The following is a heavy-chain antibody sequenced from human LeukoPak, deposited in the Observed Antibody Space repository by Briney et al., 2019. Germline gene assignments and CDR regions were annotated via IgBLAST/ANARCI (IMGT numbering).Heavy chain of an antibody. Sequence: GGSLRLSCAASGFTFSSYSLNWVRQAPGKGLEWVSSISSTSNYRYYADSVKGRFTISRDNSKNTLYLQMNSLRAEDTAVYYCAKRSAESSGYFDYWGQGTLVTVSS. V-gene: IGHV3-21*04. CDR3: AKRSAESSGYFDY. CDR1: GFTFSSYS. CDR2: ISSTSNYR. D-gene: IGHD6-19*01. J-gene: IGHJ4*02.